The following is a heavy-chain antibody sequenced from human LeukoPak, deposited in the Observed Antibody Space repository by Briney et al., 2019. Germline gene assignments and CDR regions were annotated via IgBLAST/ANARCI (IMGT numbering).Heavy chain of an antibody. J-gene: IGHJ4*02. CDR1: GFTFSSYS. CDR3: ARDPYSSSWFDY. D-gene: IGHD6-13*01. V-gene: IGHV3-21*01. CDR2: ISSSSSYI. Sequence: PGGSLRLSCAASGFTFSSYSMNWVRQAPGKGLEWVSSISSSSSYIYYADSVKGRFTISRDNAKNSLYLQMNSLRAEDTAVHYCARDPYSSSWFDYWGQGTLVTVSS.